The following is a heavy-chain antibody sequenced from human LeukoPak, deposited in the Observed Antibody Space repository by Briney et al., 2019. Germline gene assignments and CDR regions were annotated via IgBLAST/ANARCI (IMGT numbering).Heavy chain of an antibody. Sequence: GGSPRLSCAASGFTFDTYAMTWVRQAAGKGLEWVSSISSGGTYIYYAESLRGRSTTSRDNTKNFLYLQLSTLRVEDTAVYYCARDRPTGRSRGVVVQWGQGTLVTVSS. CDR3: ARDRPTGRSRGVVVQ. J-gene: IGHJ4*02. V-gene: IGHV3-21*01. CDR1: GFTFDTYA. CDR2: ISSGGTYI. D-gene: IGHD2-15*01.